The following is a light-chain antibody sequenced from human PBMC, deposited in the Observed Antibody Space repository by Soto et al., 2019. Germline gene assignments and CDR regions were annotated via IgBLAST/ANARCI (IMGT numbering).Light chain of an antibody. V-gene: IGLV2-8*01. CDR3: SSHAGSKRV. CDR2: EVS. CDR1: SSDVGGYNY. Sequence: HSALTQPPSASGSPGQSVTISCTGTSSDVGGYNYVSWYQQHPGKAPKLMIYEVSKRPSGVPDRFSGSKSGNTASLTVSGLQAEDEADYYCSSHAGSKRVFGAGTMLTVL. J-gene: IGLJ1*01.